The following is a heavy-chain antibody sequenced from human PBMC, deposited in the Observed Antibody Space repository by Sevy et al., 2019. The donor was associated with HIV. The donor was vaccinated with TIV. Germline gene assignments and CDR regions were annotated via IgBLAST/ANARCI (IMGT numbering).Heavy chain of an antibody. V-gene: IGHV4-34*01. CDR2: INHSGST. CDR1: GGSFSGYY. CDR3: ARAPPVVVVPGAPSWFDP. J-gene: IGHJ5*02. D-gene: IGHD2-2*01. Sequence: SETLSLTCAVYGGSFSGYYWNWIRQTPGKGLEWIGEINHSGSTNYNPSLKSRVTISVYTSKNQFSLRLNSVTAADTAVYYCARAPPVVVVPGAPSWFDPWGQGTLVTVSS.